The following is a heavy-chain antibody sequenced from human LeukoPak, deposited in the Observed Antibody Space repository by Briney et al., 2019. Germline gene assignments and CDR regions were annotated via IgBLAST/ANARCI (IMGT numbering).Heavy chain of an antibody. J-gene: IGHJ6*02. V-gene: IGHV4-59*01. CDR1: GGSISSYY. CDR3: ARDTLTMVRGVMRYYYGMDV. D-gene: IGHD3-10*01. CDR2: IYYSGST. Sequence: KPSETLSLTCTVSGGSISSYYWSWIRQPPGKGLEGIGYIYYSGSTNYNPSLKSRVTISVDTSKNQFSLKLSSVTAAETAVYYCARDTLTMVRGVMRYYYGMDVWGQGTTVTVSS.